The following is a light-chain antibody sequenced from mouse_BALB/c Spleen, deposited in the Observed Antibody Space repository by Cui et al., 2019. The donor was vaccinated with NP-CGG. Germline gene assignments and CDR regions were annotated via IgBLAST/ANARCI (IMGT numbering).Light chain of an antibody. CDR3: ALWYSNHWV. J-gene: IGLJ1*01. CDR2: GTN. Sequence: QAVVTKESALTTSPGETVTLTCRSSTGAVTTSNYANWVREKPDHLFTGLIGGTNNRVPGVPARFSGSLIGDKAALTITGAQTEDEAIYFCALWYSNHWVFGGGTKLTVL. V-gene: IGLV1*01. CDR1: TGAVTTSNY.